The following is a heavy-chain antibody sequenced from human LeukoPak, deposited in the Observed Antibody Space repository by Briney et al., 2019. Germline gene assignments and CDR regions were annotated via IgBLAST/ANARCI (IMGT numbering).Heavy chain of an antibody. CDR3: ARDPLYYHSDTSGYSTFFDY. D-gene: IGHD3-22*01. J-gene: IGHJ4*02. V-gene: IGHV1-18*01. Sequence: ASVKVSCQASGYTFTSYGITWVRPAPGQGLEWMGWISAYNGKTKYAQKLQGRVTMTTDTSTSTAYMELRSLRSDDTAVYYCARDPLYYHSDTSGYSTFFDYWGQGTLVTVSS. CDR2: ISAYNGKT. CDR1: GYTFTSYG.